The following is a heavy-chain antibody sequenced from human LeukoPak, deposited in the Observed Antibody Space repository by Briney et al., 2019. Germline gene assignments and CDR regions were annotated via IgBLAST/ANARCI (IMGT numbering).Heavy chain of an antibody. D-gene: IGHD6-13*01. V-gene: IGHV3-21*01. J-gene: IGHJ4*02. Sequence: GGSLRLSCAASGFTFISYTMNWVRQAPGKGLEWVSSISSSSSYIYYADSVKGRFNVSRDNAKNSLYLQMNSLRGEDTAVYYCAREEQKLVYFDYWGQGTLVTVSS. CDR3: AREEQKLVYFDY. CDR2: ISSSSSYI. CDR1: GFTFISYT.